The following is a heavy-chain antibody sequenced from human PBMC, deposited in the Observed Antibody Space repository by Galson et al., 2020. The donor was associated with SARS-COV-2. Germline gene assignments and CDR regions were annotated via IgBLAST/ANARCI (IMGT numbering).Heavy chain of an antibody. V-gene: IGHV1-46*01. D-gene: IGHD4-4*01. CDR3: ARDSQGGNDYNYLLF. Sequence: ASVKVSCKASGYTFTSYYIHWVRQAPGQGLEWMGIINPSGGGTTYGQKFQGRVTMTRDTSTSTVYMELSSLRSENTAVYYCARDSQGGNDYNYLLFWGQGTLVTVSS. CDR2: INPSGGGT. J-gene: IGHJ4*02. CDR1: GYTFTSYY.